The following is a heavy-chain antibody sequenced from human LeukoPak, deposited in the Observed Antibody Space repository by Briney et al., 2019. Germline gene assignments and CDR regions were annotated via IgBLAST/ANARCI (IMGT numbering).Heavy chain of an antibody. J-gene: IGHJ4*02. CDR1: GFTFSSYG. Sequence: GGSLRLSCAASGFTFSSYGMHWVRQAPGKGLEWVAVIWYDGSNKYYADSVKGRFTISRDNSKNTLYLQMNSLRAEDTAVYYCARVQYSSSSWFDYWGQGTLVTVSS. D-gene: IGHD6-6*01. CDR2: IWYDGSNK. V-gene: IGHV3-33*01. CDR3: ARVQYSSSSWFDY.